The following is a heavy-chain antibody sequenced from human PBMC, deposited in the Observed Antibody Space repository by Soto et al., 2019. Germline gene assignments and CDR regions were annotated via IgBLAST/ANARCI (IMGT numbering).Heavy chain of an antibody. D-gene: IGHD5-12*01. CDR1: GFTFSSSW. V-gene: IGHV3-7*01. J-gene: IGHJ6*02. CDR2: IKEYGSEK. Sequence: GGSLRLSCAASGFTFSSSWMTWVRQAPGKGLAWVANIKEYGSEKYYVDSVKGRFTISRDNTNESLYLQMNSLRAEDTAVYYCARDPAPVGYRGLDVWGQGTTVTVSS. CDR3: ARDPAPVGYRGLDV.